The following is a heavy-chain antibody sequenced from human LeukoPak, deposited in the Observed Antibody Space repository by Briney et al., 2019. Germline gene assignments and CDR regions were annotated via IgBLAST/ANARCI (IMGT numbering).Heavy chain of an antibody. CDR1: GGSISSSSYY. V-gene: IGHV4-39*07. CDR3: ARLPMTTTQGWYFDL. Sequence: SETLSLTCTVSGGSISSSSYYWGWIRQPPGKGLEWIGSIYYSGSTYYNPSLKSRVTISVDTSKNQFSLKLSSVTAADTAVYYCARLPMTTTQGWYFDLWGRGTLVTVSS. D-gene: IGHD4-11*01. CDR2: IYYSGST. J-gene: IGHJ2*01.